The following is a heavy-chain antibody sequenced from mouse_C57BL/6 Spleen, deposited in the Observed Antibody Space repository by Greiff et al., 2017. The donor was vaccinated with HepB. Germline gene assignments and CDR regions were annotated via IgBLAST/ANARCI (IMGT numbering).Heavy chain of an antibody. CDR1: GFSLTSYG. J-gene: IGHJ4*01. CDR2: IWRGGST. CDR3: AILDSSGYVDAMDY. D-gene: IGHD3-2*02. V-gene: IGHV2-5*01. Sequence: VQLKESGPGLVQPSQSLSITCTVSGFSLTSYGVHWVRQSPGKGLEWLGVIWRGGSTDYNAAFMSRLSITKDNSKSQVFFKMNSLQADDTAIYYCAILDSSGYVDAMDYWGQGTSVTVSS.